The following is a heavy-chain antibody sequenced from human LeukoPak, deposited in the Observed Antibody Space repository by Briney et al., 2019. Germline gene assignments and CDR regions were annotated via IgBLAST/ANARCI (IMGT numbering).Heavy chain of an antibody. CDR2: INPNSGGT. CDR1: GYTFTGYY. Sequence: GASVKVSCKASGYTFTGYYMHRVRQAPGQGLEWMGWINPNSGGTNYAQKFQGRVTMTRDTSISTAYMELSRLRSDDTAVYYCARLILYCSGGSCYSGRENAFDIWGQGTMVTVSP. V-gene: IGHV1-2*02. J-gene: IGHJ3*02. D-gene: IGHD2-15*01. CDR3: ARLILYCSGGSCYSGRENAFDI.